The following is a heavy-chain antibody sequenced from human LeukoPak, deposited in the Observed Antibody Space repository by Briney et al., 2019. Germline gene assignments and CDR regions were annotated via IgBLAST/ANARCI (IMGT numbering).Heavy chain of an antibody. CDR3: ARGTASSLYY. J-gene: IGHJ4*02. D-gene: IGHD2-2*01. CDR2: IGSAGDT. Sequence: GGSLRLSCAASGFTFSSYDMHWVRQATGKGLEWVSSIGSAGDTYYQGSVKGRFIISRRNAKNSLYLQLNSLRARDTAVYYCARGTASSLYYWGQGTLVTVSS. V-gene: IGHV3-13*04. CDR1: GFTFSSYD.